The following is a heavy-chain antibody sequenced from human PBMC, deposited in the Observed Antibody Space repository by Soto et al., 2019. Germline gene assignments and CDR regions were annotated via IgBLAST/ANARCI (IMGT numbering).Heavy chain of an antibody. CDR2: IIPISETT. V-gene: IGHV1-69*01. D-gene: IGHD2-2*01. CDR3: ARSQGSSTSLEIYYYYYYSMDV. Sequence: QVQLVQSGAEVKKPGSSVKVSCKASGGTFSSYAISWVRQAPGQGLEWMGGIIPISETTNYAQKFQGRVTITADESKSTGYMELSSLRSEDTAVYYCARSQGSSTSLEIYYYYYYSMDVWGQGTTVTVSS. CDR1: GGTFSSYA. J-gene: IGHJ6*02.